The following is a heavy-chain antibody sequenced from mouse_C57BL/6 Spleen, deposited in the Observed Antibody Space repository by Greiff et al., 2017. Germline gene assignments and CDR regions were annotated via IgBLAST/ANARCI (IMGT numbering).Heavy chain of an antibody. D-gene: IGHD2-3*01. CDR3: ARSGDGYYAFAY. Sequence: VQLQQSGAELARPGASVKMSCKASGYTFTSYTMHWVKQRPGQGLEWIGYINPSSGYTKYNQKFKDKATLTADKSSSTAYMQLSSLTSEYSAVYYCARSGDGYYAFAYWGQGTLVTVSA. J-gene: IGHJ3*01. V-gene: IGHV1-4*01. CDR1: GYTFTSYT. CDR2: INPSSGYT.